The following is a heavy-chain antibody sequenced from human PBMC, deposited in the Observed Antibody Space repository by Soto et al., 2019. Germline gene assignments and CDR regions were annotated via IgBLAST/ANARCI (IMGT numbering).Heavy chain of an antibody. CDR1: VFTFSSYA. V-gene: IGHV3-23*01. CDR3: AKRRGAGGHFDY. D-gene: IGHD2-15*01. CDR2: VSIGGST. J-gene: IGHJ4*02. Sequence: GSLRLSCAASVFTFSSYAMGWVRQVPGKGLEWVAVVSIGGSTHYADSVRGRFTISRDNSKNTLSLQMNSLTAEDTAVYFCAKRRGAGGHFDYWGQGALVTVSS.